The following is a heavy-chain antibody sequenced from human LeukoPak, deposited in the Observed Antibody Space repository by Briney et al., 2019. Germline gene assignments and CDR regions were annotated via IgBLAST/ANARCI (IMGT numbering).Heavy chain of an antibody. J-gene: IGHJ4*02. CDR1: GFTFSGSA. V-gene: IGHV3-73*01. CDR3: TPAGISDTPEPSFDY. D-gene: IGHD1-14*01. Sequence: GGSLRLSCAASGFTFSGSAMHWVRQASGKGLEWVGRIRSKANSYATAYAASVKGRFTISRDDSKNTAYLQMNSLKTEDTAVYYCTPAGISDTPEPSFDYWGQGTLVTVSS. CDR2: IRSKANSYAT.